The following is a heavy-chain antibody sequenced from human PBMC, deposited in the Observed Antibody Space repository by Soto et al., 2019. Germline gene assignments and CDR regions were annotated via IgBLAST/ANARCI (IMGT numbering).Heavy chain of an antibody. CDR2: ITSSGDRT. CDR1: RFSFSSYA. D-gene: IGHD1-1*01. V-gene: IGHV3-23*01. J-gene: IGHJ6*02. CDR3: ATHWTVSRYGPYYGMDV. Sequence: EEQLLESGGGLVQPWGSLRLSCVDSRFSFSSYAMSWVRHAPGKGLEWVSSITSSGDRTHYADSVKGRFTISRDNSKTTLYLQMNSLRFEDTARYYCATHWTVSRYGPYYGMDVWGQGTTVTVSS.